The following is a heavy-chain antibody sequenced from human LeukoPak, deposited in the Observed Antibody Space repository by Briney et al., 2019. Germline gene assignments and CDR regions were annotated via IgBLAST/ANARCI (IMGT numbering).Heavy chain of an antibody. CDR1: GYTFTSYG. Sequence: GASVKVSCKASGYTFTSYGISWVRQAAGQGLEWMGWMNPNSGNTGYAQKFQGRVTMTRNTSISTAYMELSSLRSEDTAVYYCARGRAVKSYQPYWYFDLWGRGTLVTVSS. V-gene: IGHV1-8*02. J-gene: IGHJ2*01. CDR3: ARGRAVKSYQPYWYFDL. D-gene: IGHD1-26*01. CDR2: MNPNSGNT.